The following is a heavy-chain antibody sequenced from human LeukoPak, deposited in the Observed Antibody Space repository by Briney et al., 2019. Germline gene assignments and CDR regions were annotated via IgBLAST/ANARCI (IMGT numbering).Heavy chain of an antibody. V-gene: IGHV3-72*01. CDR1: GFTFSDHL. Sequence: GGSLRLSCAASGFTFSDHLMDWVRQAPGKGLEWVGRTRSKIDNYTTEYAASVKGRFTISRDNANNSLYLQMNSLRAEDTAVYYCARAMITFTGDYWGQGTLVTVSS. D-gene: IGHD3-16*01. J-gene: IGHJ4*02. CDR2: TRSKIDNYTT. CDR3: ARAMITFTGDY.